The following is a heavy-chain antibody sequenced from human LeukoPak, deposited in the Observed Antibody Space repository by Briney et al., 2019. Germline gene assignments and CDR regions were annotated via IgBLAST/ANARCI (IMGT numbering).Heavy chain of an antibody. D-gene: IGHD1-26*01. J-gene: IGHJ3*01. Sequence: PGGSLRLSCVASGFTFSVYSMNWVRQAPGKGLEWLSYIRRSSDAINYADSVKGRFTVSRDNAKNSLLLQMNSLRDEDTAVYYCARDDGQGEARNAFDVWGPGTMVTVSS. CDR3: ARDDGQGEARNAFDV. CDR1: GFTFSVYS. V-gene: IGHV3-48*02. CDR2: IRRSSDAI.